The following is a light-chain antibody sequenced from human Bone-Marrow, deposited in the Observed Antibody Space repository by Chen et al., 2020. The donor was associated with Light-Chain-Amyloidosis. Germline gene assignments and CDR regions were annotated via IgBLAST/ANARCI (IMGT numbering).Light chain of an antibody. CDR1: DLPTKY. V-gene: IGLV3-25*03. J-gene: IGLJ2*01. CDR3: QSADSSGTYEVI. CDR2: RDT. Sequence: SYEPTQPPWVSVSPGQTARITCSGDDLPTKYAYWYQQKPGQAPVLVIHRDTQRPSGISERFSGSSSGTTATLTISGVQAEDEADYHCQSADSSGTYEVIFGGGTKLTVL.